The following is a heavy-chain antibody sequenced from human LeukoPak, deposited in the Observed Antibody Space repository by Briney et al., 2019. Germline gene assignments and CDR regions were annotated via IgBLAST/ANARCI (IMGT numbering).Heavy chain of an antibody. Sequence: GESLKISCKGSGYNFTSYWIGWVRQMPGKGLEWMGIIYPGDSDTRYSPSFQGQVTISADKSISTAYLQWSSLKASDTAMYYCARPDYYDSSGYYYVKSWGQGTLVTVSS. CDR2: IYPGDSDT. CDR3: ARPDYYDSSGYYYVKS. J-gene: IGHJ4*02. D-gene: IGHD3-22*01. V-gene: IGHV5-51*01. CDR1: GYNFTSYW.